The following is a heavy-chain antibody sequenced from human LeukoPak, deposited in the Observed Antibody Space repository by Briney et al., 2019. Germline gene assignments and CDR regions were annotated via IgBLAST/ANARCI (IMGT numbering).Heavy chain of an antibody. J-gene: IGHJ1*01. Sequence: SETLSLTCTVSDDSISDYYRGWIRQPPGKGLEWIGYFHNSGTSTYNPSLKSRVTISLDTSKNQFSLKLSSVTAADTAVYRCARHQVGTGGGLNWGQGTRVTVSS. CDR1: DDSISDYY. D-gene: IGHD2-8*02. V-gene: IGHV4-59*08. CDR2: FHNSGTS. CDR3: ARHQVGTGGGLN.